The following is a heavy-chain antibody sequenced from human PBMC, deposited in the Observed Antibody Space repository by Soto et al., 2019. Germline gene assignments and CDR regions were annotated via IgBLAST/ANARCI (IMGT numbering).Heavy chain of an antibody. CDR2: IKQDGSEK. Sequence: GGSLRLSCAVSGFTFSSYWMSWVRQAPGKGLEWVANIKQDGSEKYNVDSVKGRFTISRDNAKNSLYLQMNSLRAEDTAVYYCARDRSDGYPDYWGQGTLVTVSS. J-gene: IGHJ4*02. CDR3: ARDRSDGYPDY. CDR1: GFTFSSYW. D-gene: IGHD5-18*01. V-gene: IGHV3-7*01.